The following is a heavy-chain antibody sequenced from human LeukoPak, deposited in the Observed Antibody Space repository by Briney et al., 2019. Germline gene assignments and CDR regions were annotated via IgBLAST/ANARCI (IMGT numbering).Heavy chain of an antibody. CDR2: IIPIFGTA. D-gene: IGHD3-3*01. Sequence: ASVKVSCKASGGTFSSYAISWVRQAPGQGLEWMGGIIPIFGTANYAQKFQGRITITADESTSTAYMELSSLRSEDTAVYYCARDAPFGVVIYWGQGTLVTVSS. CDR3: ARDAPFGVVIY. J-gene: IGHJ4*02. CDR1: GGTFSSYA. V-gene: IGHV1-69*13.